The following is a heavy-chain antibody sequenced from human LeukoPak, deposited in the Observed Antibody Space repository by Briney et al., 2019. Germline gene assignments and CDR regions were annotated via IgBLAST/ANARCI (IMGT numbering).Heavy chain of an antibody. CDR1: GFTFSSYW. CDR2: IKTDGSEK. J-gene: IGHJ4*02. D-gene: IGHD5-18*01. CDR3: ARDLAYSRLDY. V-gene: IGHV3-7*01. Sequence: GGSLRLSCEASGFTFSSYWMSWVRQAPGKGLEWVANIKTDGSEKYYVDSVKGRFTISRDNAKNSLYLQMDSLRVEDTAFYYCARDLAYSRLDYWGQGMLVTVSS.